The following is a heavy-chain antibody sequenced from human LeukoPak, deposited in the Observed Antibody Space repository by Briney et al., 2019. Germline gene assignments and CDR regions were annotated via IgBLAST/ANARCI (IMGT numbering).Heavy chain of an antibody. V-gene: IGHV1-18*04. CDR3: ARGAGIAARPYYYYGMDV. Sequence: ASVKVSCKASGYTFTGYYMHWVRQAPGQGLEWMGWISAYNGNTNYAQKLQGRVTMTTDTSTSTAYMELRSLRSDDTAVYYCARGAGIAARPYYYYGMDVWGQGTTVTVSS. CDR2: ISAYNGNT. CDR1: GYTFTGYY. J-gene: IGHJ6*02. D-gene: IGHD6-6*01.